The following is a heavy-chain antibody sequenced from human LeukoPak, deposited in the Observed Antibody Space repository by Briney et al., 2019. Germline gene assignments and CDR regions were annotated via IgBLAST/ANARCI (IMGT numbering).Heavy chain of an antibody. CDR3: ASVINDFWSGYMDV. CDR2: IYTSGST. CDR1: GGSISSYY. D-gene: IGHD3-3*01. Sequence: PSETLSLTCTVSGGSISSYYWSWIRQPAGKGLEWIGRIYTSGSTNYNPSLKSRVTMSVDTSKNQFSLKLSSVTAADTAVYYCASVINDFWSGYMDVWGKGTTVTVSS. J-gene: IGHJ6*03. V-gene: IGHV4-4*07.